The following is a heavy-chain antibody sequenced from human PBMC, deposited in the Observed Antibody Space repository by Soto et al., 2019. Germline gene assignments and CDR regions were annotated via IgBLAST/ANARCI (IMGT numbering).Heavy chain of an antibody. D-gene: IGHD4-4*01. V-gene: IGHV3-23*01. Sequence: EVQLLESGGGLVQPGGSLRLSCAASGFTFSSYAMSWVRQAPGKGLEWVSAISSSGGSTYYADSVKGRFTISRDNSKNTLYLQMNSLRAEDTAVYYCAKLGGNSNAIDYWGQGTLVTVSS. CDR3: AKLGGNSNAIDY. CDR1: GFTFSSYA. CDR2: ISSSGGST. J-gene: IGHJ4*02.